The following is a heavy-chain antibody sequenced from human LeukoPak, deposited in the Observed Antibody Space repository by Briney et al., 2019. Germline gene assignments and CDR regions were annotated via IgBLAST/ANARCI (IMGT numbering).Heavy chain of an antibody. D-gene: IGHD3-10*01. V-gene: IGHV3-66*01. CDR2: IHSGGGA. CDR1: GFTVGNNY. J-gene: IGHJ4*02. CDR3: ARNYYGRWAFAY. Sequence: GGPLRLSCAASGFTVGNNYMSWVRQAPGKGLEWVSVIHSGGGAYYVESVRGRFTISRDNSKNTLHLQMNSLRAEDTAVYYCARNYYGRWAFAYWGQGTLVTVSS.